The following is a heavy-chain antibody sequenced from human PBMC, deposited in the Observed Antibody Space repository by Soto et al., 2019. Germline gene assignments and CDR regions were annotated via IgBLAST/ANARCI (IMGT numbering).Heavy chain of an antibody. V-gene: IGHV3-21*02. J-gene: IGHJ6*01. CDR2: IGSSDIYT. CDR3: ARDQVGMDV. CDR1: GFTFSSYK. Sequence: EVQLVESGGGLVKPGGSLRLSCAGSGFTFSSYKINWVRQAPGKGLEWVSSIGSSDIYTYYADSLKGRLIISRDNANNSVYLQINSLRAEETAVYYCARDQVGMDVWGQGTPVTVSS.